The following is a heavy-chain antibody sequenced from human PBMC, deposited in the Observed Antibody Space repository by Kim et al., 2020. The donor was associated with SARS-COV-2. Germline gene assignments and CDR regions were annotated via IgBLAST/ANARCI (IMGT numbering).Heavy chain of an antibody. Sequence: SETLSLTCAVYGGSLSGYYWSWIRQPPGKGLEWIGEIYHSGTTNYDPSLKSRVTISLDKSKNQFSLRLSSVTAADTAVLFFARSLYYAPSSTRVRFDPWG. CDR1: GGSLSGYY. J-gene: IGHJ5*02. CDR2: IYHSGTT. V-gene: IGHV4-34*01. D-gene: IGHD3-22*01. CDR3: ARSLYYAPSSTRVRFDP.